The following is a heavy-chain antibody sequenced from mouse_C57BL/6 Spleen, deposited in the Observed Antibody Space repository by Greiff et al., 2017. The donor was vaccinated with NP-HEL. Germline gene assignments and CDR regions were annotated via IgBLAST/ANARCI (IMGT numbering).Heavy chain of an antibody. V-gene: IGHV5-17*01. CDR2: ISSGSSTI. J-gene: IGHJ2*01. Sequence: EVQLVESGGGLVKPGGSLKLSCAASGFTFSDYGMHWVRQAPEKGLEWVAYISSGSSTIYYADTVKGRFTISRDNAKNTLFLQMTSLRSEDTAMYYCATYDPVYYFDYWGQGTTLTVSS. D-gene: IGHD2-3*01. CDR3: ATYDPVYYFDY. CDR1: GFTFSDYG.